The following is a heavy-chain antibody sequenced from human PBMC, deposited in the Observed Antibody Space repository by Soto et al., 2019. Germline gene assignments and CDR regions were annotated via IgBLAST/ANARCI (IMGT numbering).Heavy chain of an antibody. CDR2: ISGSGGST. CDR1: GFTFSSYA. V-gene: IGHV3-23*01. J-gene: IGHJ5*02. D-gene: IGHD6-19*01. CDR3: AKAGAVAQGGHWFDP. Sequence: GGSLRLSCAASGFTFSSYAMSWVRQAPGKGLEWVSAISGSGGSTYYADSVKGRFTISRDNSKNTLYLQMNSLRAEDTAVYYCAKAGAVAQGGHWFDPWGQGTLVTVSS.